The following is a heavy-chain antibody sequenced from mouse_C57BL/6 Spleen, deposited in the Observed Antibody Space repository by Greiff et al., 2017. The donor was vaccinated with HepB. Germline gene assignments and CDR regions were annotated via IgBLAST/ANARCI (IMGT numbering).Heavy chain of an antibody. CDR3: ARGGNNREVNY. V-gene: IGHV1-26*01. CDR2: INPNNGGT. D-gene: IGHD2-1*01. J-gene: IGHJ2*01. CDR1: GYTFTDYY. Sequence: VQLQQSGPELVKPGASVKISCKASGYTFTDYYMNWVKQSHGKSLEWIGDINPNNGGTSYNQKFKGKATLTVDKSSSTAYMELRSLTSEDSAVYYCARGGNNREVNYWGQGTTLTVSS.